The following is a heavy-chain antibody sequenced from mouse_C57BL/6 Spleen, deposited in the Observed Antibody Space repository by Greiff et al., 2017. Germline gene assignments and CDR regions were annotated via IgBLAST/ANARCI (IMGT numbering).Heavy chain of an antibody. Sequence: EVMLVESGGGLVKPGGSLKLSCAASGFTFSSYAMSWVRQTPEKRLEWVATISDGGSYTYYPDNVKGRFTISRDNAKNNLYLQMSHLKSEDTAMYYCARDRITTVVEGYFDYWGQGTTLTVSS. V-gene: IGHV5-4*01. CDR3: ARDRITTVVEGYFDY. D-gene: IGHD1-1*01. J-gene: IGHJ2*01. CDR1: GFTFSSYA. CDR2: ISDGGSYT.